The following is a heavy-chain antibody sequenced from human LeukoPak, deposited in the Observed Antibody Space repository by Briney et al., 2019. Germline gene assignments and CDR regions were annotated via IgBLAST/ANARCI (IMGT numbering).Heavy chain of an antibody. V-gene: IGHV1-2*02. CDR2: INPNSGGT. Sequence: ASVKVSCKAPGYTFTGYYMHWVRQAPGQGLEWMGWINPNSGGTNYAQKFQGRVTMTRDTSISTAYMELSRLRSDDTAVYYCARVGHQPRITGTWALRYWGQGTLVTVSS. CDR1: GYTFTGYY. J-gene: IGHJ4*02. CDR3: ARVGHQPRITGTWALRY. D-gene: IGHD1-7*01.